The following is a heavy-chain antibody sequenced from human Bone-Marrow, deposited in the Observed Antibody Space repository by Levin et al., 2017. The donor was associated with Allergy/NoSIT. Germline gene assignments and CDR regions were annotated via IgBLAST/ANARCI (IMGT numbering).Heavy chain of an antibody. CDR3: VKEDFGSGSYNNGGFDS. D-gene: IGHD3-10*01. CDR2: ISATGDKR. V-gene: IGHV3-23*01. Sequence: GGSLRLSCAASGFSFGSYAMSWVRQAPGKGLQWVSSISATGDKRNYVASLKGRLTISRDNSNSTLFLRMDSLRAEDTALYYCVKEDFGSGSYNNGGFDSWGLGTLVIVSS. J-gene: IGHJ5*01. CDR1: GFSFGSYA.